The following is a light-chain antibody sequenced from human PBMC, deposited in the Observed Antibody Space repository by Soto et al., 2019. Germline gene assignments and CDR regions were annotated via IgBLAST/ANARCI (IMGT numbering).Light chain of an antibody. CDR2: DVS. CDR1: SGDIGTYNT. J-gene: IGLJ2*01. CDR3: TFVTGRAPLLA. Sequence: QSALTQPASVSGSPGQSITISCTGTSGDIGTYNTVSWYQHHPGKAPKLLIFDVSYRPSGVSDSFSGSKSGNTASLTITGLPAEDAENYSCTFVTGRAPLLAFGG. V-gene: IGLV2-14*03.